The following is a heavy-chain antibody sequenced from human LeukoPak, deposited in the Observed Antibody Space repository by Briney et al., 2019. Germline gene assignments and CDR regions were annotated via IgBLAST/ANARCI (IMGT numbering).Heavy chain of an antibody. CDR3: TTVLVRGPIYFDY. CDR1: GFTFNNAW. V-gene: IGHV3-15*01. J-gene: IGHJ4*02. D-gene: IGHD3-10*01. CDR2: IKSKTDGGTT. Sequence: GGSLRLSCAASGFTFNNAWMSWVRQAPGKGLEWVGRIKSKTDGGTTDYVAPVKGRFTISRDDSKNTLYLQMNSLKTEDTAVYYCTTVLVRGPIYFDYWGQGTLVTVSS.